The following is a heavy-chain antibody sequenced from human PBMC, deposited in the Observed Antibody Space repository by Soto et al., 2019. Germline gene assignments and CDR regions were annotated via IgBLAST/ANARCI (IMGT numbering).Heavy chain of an antibody. V-gene: IGHV3-30*18. CDR1: GFTFSSYG. CDR3: AKDRIRVAEGYYGMDV. J-gene: IGHJ6*02. CDR2: ISYDGSNK. Sequence: GGSLRLSCAASGFTFSSYGMHWVRQAPGKGLEWVAVISYDGSNKYYADSVKGRFTISRDNSKNTLYLQMNSLRAEDTAVYYCAKDRIRVAEGYYGMDVWGQGTTVTVSS. D-gene: IGHD6-19*01.